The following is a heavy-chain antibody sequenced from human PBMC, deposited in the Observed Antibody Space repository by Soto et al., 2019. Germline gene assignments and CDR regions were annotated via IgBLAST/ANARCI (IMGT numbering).Heavy chain of an antibody. V-gene: IGHV5-10-1*01. J-gene: IGHJ5*02. Sequence: PGESLKISCKGSGYSFTSYWISWVRQMPGKGLEWMGRIDPSDSYTNYSPSFQGHVTISADKSISTAYLQWSSLKASDTAMYYCARWCGLIAVAGTVWFDPWGQGTLVTVSS. CDR2: IDPSDSYT. CDR1: GYSFTSYW. D-gene: IGHD6-19*01. CDR3: ARWCGLIAVAGTVWFDP.